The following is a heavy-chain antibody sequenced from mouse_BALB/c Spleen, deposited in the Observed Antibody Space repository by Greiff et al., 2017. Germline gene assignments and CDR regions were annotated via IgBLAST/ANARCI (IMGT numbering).Heavy chain of an antibody. CDR3: AREGYYGWFAY. V-gene: IGHV1S137*01. CDR2: ISTYYGDA. CDR1: GYTFTDYA. Sequence: VKLQESGAELVRPGVSVKISCKGSGYTFTDYAMHWVKQSHAKSLEWIGVISTYYGDASYNQKFKGKATMTVDKSSSTAYMELARLTSEDSAIYYCAREGYYGWFAYWGQGTLVTVSA. J-gene: IGHJ3*01. D-gene: IGHD1-1*01.